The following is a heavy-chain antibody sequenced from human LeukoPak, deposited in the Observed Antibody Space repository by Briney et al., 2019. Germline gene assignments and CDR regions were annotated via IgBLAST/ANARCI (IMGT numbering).Heavy chain of an antibody. CDR3: ARDVSTMVRGVIIPWCDP. V-gene: IGHV1-69*01. J-gene: IGHJ5*02. CDR2: IIPIFGTA. CDR1: GGTFSSYA. D-gene: IGHD3-10*01. Sequence: RGASVKVSCKASGGTFSSYAISWVRQAPGQGLEGMGGIIPIFGTANYAQKFQGRVTITADESTSTAYMELSSLRSEDTAVYYCARDVSTMVRGVIIPWCDPWGQGTLVTVSS.